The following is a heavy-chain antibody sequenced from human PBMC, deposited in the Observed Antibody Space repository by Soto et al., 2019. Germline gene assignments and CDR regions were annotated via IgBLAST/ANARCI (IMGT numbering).Heavy chain of an antibody. CDR3: ARSLGSDTGNGDY. CDR2: INPNSGGT. V-gene: IGHV1-2*02. J-gene: IGHJ4*02. Sequence: GASVKVSCKASGYTFTGYYMHWVRQAPGQGLEWMGWINPNSGGTNYAQKFQGRVTMTRDTSISTAYMELSRLRSDDTAVYYCARSLGSDTGNGDYWGQGTLVTVSS. CDR1: GYTFTGYY. D-gene: IGHD3-16*01.